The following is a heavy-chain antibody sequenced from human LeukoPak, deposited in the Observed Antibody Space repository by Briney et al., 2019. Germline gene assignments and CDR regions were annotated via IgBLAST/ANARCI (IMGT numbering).Heavy chain of an antibody. CDR3: ARGDGYNSPRGPYLDY. CDR2: IYSGGST. Sequence: GGSLRLSCAASGFTVSSNYMSWVRQAPGKGPEWVSVIYSGGSTYYADSVKGRFTISRDNSKNTLYPQMNSLRAEDTAVYYCARGDGYNSPRGPYLDYWGQGTLVTVSS. J-gene: IGHJ4*02. CDR1: GFTVSSNY. V-gene: IGHV3-53*01. D-gene: IGHD5-24*01.